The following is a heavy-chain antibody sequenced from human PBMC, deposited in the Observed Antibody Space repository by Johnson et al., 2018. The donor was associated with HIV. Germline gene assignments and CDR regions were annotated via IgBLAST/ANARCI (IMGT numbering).Heavy chain of an antibody. V-gene: IGHV3-30*04. D-gene: IGHD6-13*01. Sequence: QEQLVESGGGVVQPGRSLRLSCAASGFTFSSYAMHWVRQAPGKGLEWVAVISYDGSNAYYADSVKGRFTVSRDNSKNTLYLQMISLRAEDTAVYYCAKDREAWYISRWSPTDAFDIWGQGTMVTVSS. CDR1: GFTFSSYA. J-gene: IGHJ3*02. CDR3: AKDREAWYISRWSPTDAFDI. CDR2: ISYDGSNA.